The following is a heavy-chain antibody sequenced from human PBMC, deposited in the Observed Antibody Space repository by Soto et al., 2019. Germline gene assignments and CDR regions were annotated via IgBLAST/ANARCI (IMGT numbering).Heavy chain of an antibody. V-gene: IGHV4-39*01. CDR2: IHYSGST. D-gene: IGHD4-17*01. Sequence: PSETLSLTCTVSGGSISSSSYYWGWIRQPPGKGLEWAASIHYSGSTFYKPSLKSRIVISVDTSKNQYSLKLNSVTAADAADYNCSTFRGMTTATTERSFDYWGQGTLVTVSS. CDR1: GGSISSSSYY. CDR3: STFRGMTTATTERSFDY. J-gene: IGHJ4*02.